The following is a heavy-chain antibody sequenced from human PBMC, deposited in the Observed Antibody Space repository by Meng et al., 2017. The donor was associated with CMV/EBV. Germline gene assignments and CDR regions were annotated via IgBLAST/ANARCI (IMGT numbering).Heavy chain of an antibody. Sequence: GESLKISCAASGFTFSDYYMSWIRQAPGKGLEWISYISNSGSIIYCADSVKGRFTISRDNAKNSLYLQMNSLRAEDTAVYYCARVVPSSSYYSSLKYYYGMDVWGQGTTVTVSS. CDR1: GFTFSDYY. CDR3: ARVVPSSSYYSSLKYYYGMDV. J-gene: IGHJ6*02. D-gene: IGHD3-22*01. CDR2: ISNSGSII. V-gene: IGHV3-11*01.